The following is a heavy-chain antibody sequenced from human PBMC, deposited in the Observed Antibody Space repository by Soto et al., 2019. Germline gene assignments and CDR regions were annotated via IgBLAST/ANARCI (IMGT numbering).Heavy chain of an antibody. CDR2: INSDGSST. V-gene: IGHV3-74*01. D-gene: IGHD3-10*01. CDR1: GFPFRCHL. J-gene: IGHJ4*02. Sequence: GSPRPPFSAPGFPFRCHLVPLVPQAPGKGLVWVSRINSDGSSTSYADSVKGRFTISRDNAKNTLYLQMNSLRAEDTAVYYCARGSGSYYFDYWGQGTLVTVSS. CDR3: ARGSGSYYFDY.